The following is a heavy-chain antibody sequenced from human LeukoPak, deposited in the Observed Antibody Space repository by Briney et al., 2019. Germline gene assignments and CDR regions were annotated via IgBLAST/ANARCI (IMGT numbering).Heavy chain of an antibody. CDR2: VNREGSDK. D-gene: IGHD1-26*01. Sequence: GGSLRLSCAASGFAFSSHWMNWVRQAPGKGLEWVANVNREGSDKNYVDSVKGRFTISRDNSKNTLYLQMNSLRAEDTAVYYCAKNGYSGGELPDDWGQGTLVTVSS. CDR3: AKNGYSGGELPDD. J-gene: IGHJ4*02. V-gene: IGHV3-7*01. CDR1: GFAFSSHW.